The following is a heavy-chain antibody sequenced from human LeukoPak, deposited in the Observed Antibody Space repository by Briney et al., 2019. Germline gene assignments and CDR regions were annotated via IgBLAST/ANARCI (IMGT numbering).Heavy chain of an antibody. D-gene: IGHD3-22*01. CDR2: INHSGST. Sequence: SETLSLTCTVSGGSVSTYYWSWIRQPPGKGLEWIGEINHSGSTNYNPSLKSRVTISVDTSKNQFSLKLSSVTAADTAVYYCASLYDSSGLDDYWGQGTLVTVSS. CDR1: GGSVSTYY. CDR3: ASLYDSSGLDDY. J-gene: IGHJ4*02. V-gene: IGHV4-34*01.